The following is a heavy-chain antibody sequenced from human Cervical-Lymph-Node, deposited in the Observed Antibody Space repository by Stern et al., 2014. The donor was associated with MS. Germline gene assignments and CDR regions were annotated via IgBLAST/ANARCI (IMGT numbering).Heavy chain of an antibody. CDR1: GFTFSTYA. V-gene: IGHV3-30*04. CDR3: QTGDV. J-gene: IGHJ3*01. D-gene: IGHD1-14*01. CDR2: ISNDGSNK. Sequence: DQLVESGGGVVQPGGSLRLSCAASGFTFSTYAFHWVRQAPGTGLEWVAFISNDGSNKHYADSAKGRFTVSRDNSKNTLYLQMSSLRTEDTAVYYCQTGDVWGQGTMVTVSS.